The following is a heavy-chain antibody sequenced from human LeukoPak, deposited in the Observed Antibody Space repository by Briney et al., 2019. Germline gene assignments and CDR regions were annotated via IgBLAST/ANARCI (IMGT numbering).Heavy chain of an antibody. V-gene: IGHV4-4*02. CDR3: ARGRRIAAAGQYFQH. J-gene: IGHJ1*01. CDR1: GGSISSSNW. Sequence: PSETLCLTCAVSGGSISSSNWWSWVRQPPGKGLEWIGEIYHSGSTNYNPSLKSRVTISVDKSKNQFSLKLSSVTAADTAVYYCARGRRIAAAGQYFQHWGQGTLVTVSS. CDR2: IYHSGST. D-gene: IGHD6-13*01.